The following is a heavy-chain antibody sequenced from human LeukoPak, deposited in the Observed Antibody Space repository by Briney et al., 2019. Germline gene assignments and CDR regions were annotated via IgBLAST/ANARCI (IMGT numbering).Heavy chain of an antibody. D-gene: IGHD3-9*01. Sequence: SETLSLTCTVSGGSISSSSYYWGWIRQPPGKGLEWIGSIYYSGSTYYNPSLKSRVTISVDTSKNQFSLKLSSVTAADTAVYYCARPSHPYDILPYFQHWGQGTLVTVSS. CDR1: GGSISSSSYY. CDR3: ARPSHPYDILPYFQH. J-gene: IGHJ1*01. CDR2: IYYSGST. V-gene: IGHV4-39*07.